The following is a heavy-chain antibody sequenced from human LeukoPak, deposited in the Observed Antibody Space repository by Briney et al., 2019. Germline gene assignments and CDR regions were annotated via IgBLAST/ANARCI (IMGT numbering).Heavy chain of an antibody. D-gene: IGHD6-13*01. CDR2: INSDGSEG. J-gene: IGHJ4*02. CDR3: ARSLPYGTTWYGRSDF. CDR1: GFTFSGFW. V-gene: IGHV3-7*03. Sequence: GSLRLPCAVSGFTFSGFWMSWSRQAPGEGLEWVASINSDGSEGYYADVVKGRFTISRDNAMNSLYLQMNSLRAEDTAIYYCARSLPYGTTWYGRSDFWGQGTLVTVSS.